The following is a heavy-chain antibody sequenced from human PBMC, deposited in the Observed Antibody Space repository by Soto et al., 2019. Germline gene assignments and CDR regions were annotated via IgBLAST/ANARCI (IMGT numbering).Heavy chain of an antibody. CDR2: ISGSGGST. D-gene: IGHD1-26*01. CDR1: GFTFSSYA. CDR3: ARVDSGSYFY. Sequence: GGSLRLPCTASGFTFSSYAISWVRQAPGKGLEWVSAISGSGGSTHYADSVKGRFTISRDNSKNTLYLQMNSLRAEDTAVYYCARVDSGSYFYWGQGTLVTVSS. V-gene: IGHV3-23*01. J-gene: IGHJ4*02.